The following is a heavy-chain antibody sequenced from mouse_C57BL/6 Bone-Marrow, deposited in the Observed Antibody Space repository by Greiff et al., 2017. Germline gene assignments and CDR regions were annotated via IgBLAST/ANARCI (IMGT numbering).Heavy chain of an antibody. CDR1: GFNIKDDY. V-gene: IGHV14-4*01. D-gene: IGHD1-1*01. J-gene: IGHJ1*03. CDR3: TTFYGSSYLRYFDV. Sequence: EVQLQQSGAELVRPGASVKLSCTASGFNIKDDYMHWVKQRPEQGLEWIGWIDPENGDTEYASKFQGKATITADTASNTAYLQLSSLTSEDTAVYDCTTFYGSSYLRYFDVWGTGTTVTVSS. CDR2: IDPENGDT.